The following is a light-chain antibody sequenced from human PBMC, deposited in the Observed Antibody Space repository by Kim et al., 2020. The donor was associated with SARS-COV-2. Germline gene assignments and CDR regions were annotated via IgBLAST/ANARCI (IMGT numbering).Light chain of an antibody. CDR2: DAS. J-gene: IGKJ2*03. CDR1: QSVSSF. CDR3: QQRSNWPPYS. Sequence: LPPGERATLSGRASQSVSSFLAWYQHKPGQAPRLLIYDASNRATGIPARFSGSGSGTDFTLTISSLEPEDFAVYYCQQRSNWPPYSFGQGTKLEI. V-gene: IGKV3-11*01.